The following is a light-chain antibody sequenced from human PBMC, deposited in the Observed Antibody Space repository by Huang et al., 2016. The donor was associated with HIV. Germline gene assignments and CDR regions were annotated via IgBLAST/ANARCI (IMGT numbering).Light chain of an antibody. J-gene: IGKJ1*01. CDR2: AAS. Sequence: DIQMTQSPLSLSASVGERVTITCRASQSISTYLNWYQQKPMKAPKLLIYAASSLQSGVPSRFSGSGSGTDFTLTISSLQPEDFATYYCQQSYSTPRTFDQGTKVGIK. CDR1: QSISTY. V-gene: IGKV1-39*01. CDR3: QQSYSTPRT.